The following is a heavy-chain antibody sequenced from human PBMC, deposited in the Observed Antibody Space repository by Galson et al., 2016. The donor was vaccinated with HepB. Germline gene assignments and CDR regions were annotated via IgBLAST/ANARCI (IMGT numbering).Heavy chain of an antibody. D-gene: IGHD1-14*01. CDR2: ISHAGST. CDR3: ARNIYIDNTA. Sequence: ETLSLTCVVYGEPFSHYDWSWIRQPPGKGLEWVGEISHAGSTNYNPSLKSRVTISVDTSKSHFSLELNSVSAADTAIYYCARNIYIDNTAWGQGTLVTVSS. V-gene: IGHV4-34*01. J-gene: IGHJ5*02. CDR1: GEPFSHYD.